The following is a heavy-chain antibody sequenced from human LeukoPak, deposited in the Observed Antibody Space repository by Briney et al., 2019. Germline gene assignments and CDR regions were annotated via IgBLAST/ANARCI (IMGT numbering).Heavy chain of an antibody. V-gene: IGHV4-59*01. J-gene: IGHJ4*02. CDR3: ARALYGDYLYFDY. CDR2: IYYSGST. D-gene: IGHD4-17*01. CDR1: GGSISSYY. Sequence: SETLSLTCTVSGGSISSYYWSWIRQPPGKGLEWIGYIYYSGSTNYNPSLKSRVTISVDTSKNQFSLKLSSVTAADTAVYHCARALYGDYLYFDYWGQGTLVTVSS.